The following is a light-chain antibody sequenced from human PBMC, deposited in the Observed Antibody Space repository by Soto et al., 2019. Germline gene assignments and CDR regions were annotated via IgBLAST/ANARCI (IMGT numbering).Light chain of an antibody. CDR1: QFVTSTY. Sequence: EVVLTQSPGTLSLSPGARATLSCRASQFVTSTYLAWYQQRPGQAPRLLIYCASSRATGIPDRFSGSGSGTDFTLTISRLEPEDFAVYYCQQYGSLSWTFGQGSKVDI. CDR3: QQYGSLSWT. J-gene: IGKJ1*01. V-gene: IGKV3-20*01. CDR2: CAS.